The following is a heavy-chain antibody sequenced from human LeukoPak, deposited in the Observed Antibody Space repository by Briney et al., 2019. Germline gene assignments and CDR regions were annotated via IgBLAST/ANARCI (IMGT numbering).Heavy chain of an antibody. D-gene: IGHD3-22*01. V-gene: IGHV1-69*13. CDR2: IIPIFGTA. CDR3: ARDRRAYYYDSPFDY. CDR1: GGTFSSYA. J-gene: IGHJ4*02. Sequence: GASVKVSCKTSGGTFSSYAISWVRQAPGQGLEWMGGIIPIFGTANYAQKFQGRVTITADESTSTAYMELSSLRSEDTAVYYCARDRRAYYYDSPFDYWGQGTLVTVSS.